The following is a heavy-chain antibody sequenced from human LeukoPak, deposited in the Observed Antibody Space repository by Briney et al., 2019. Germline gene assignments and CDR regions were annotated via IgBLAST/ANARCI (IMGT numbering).Heavy chain of an antibody. D-gene: IGHD2-2*01. J-gene: IGHJ4*02. CDR3: ARDSLRVVGASSTLDY. CDR2: ISGYNGNT. V-gene: IGHV1-18*01. CDR1: GYTFTSYG. Sequence: ASVKVSCKASGYTFTSYGISWVRQAPGQGLEWMGWISGYNGNTNYAQKFQGRVSMTTDTSTRTAYMDLRSLRSDDTAVYYCARDSLRVVGASSTLDYWGQGTLVTVSS.